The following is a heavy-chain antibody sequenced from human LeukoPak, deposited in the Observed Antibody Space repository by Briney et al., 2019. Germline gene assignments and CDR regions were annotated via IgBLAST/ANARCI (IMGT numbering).Heavy chain of an antibody. D-gene: IGHD3-3*01. J-gene: IGHJ6*03. V-gene: IGHV4-59*01. CDR3: ARGYYDFWSGQLYYYYYYMDV. Sequence: KPSETLSLTCTVSGGSISSYYWSWIRQPPGKGLEWLGYIYYSGSTNYNPSLKSRVTISVDTSKNQFSLKLSSVTAADTAVYYCARGYYDFWSGQLYYYYYYMDVWGKGTTVTVSS. CDR1: GGSISSYY. CDR2: IYYSGST.